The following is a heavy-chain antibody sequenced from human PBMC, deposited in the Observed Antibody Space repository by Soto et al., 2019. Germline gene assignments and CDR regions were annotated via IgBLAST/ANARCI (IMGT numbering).Heavy chain of an antibody. CDR2: INPSGGST. Sequence: QVQLVQSGAEVKKPGASVKVSCKASGYTFTSYYMHWVRQAPGQGLEWMGIINPSGGSTSYAQKFRGRVTMTRDTSTSTVDMELSSLRSEDTAVYDRARDGGDGIDPWGQGTLVTVSS. D-gene: IGHD3-10*01. CDR3: ARDGGDGIDP. CDR1: GYTFTSYY. V-gene: IGHV1-46*03. J-gene: IGHJ5*02.